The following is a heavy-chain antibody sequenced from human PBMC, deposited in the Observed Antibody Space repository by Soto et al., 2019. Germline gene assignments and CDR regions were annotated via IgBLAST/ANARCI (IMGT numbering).Heavy chain of an antibody. Sequence: QVQLQQWGAGLLKPSETLSLTCAVYGGSFSGYYWSWIRQPPGKGLEWIGEINHSGSTNYNPSLNSRVTISVETSKNQFSLKLSSVTAADTAVYYCARVSRAYYYGSGSYLSYYYYYGMDVWGQGTTVTVSS. CDR1: GGSFSGYY. D-gene: IGHD3-10*01. J-gene: IGHJ6*02. CDR3: ARVSRAYYYGSGSYLSYYYYYGMDV. CDR2: INHSGST. V-gene: IGHV4-34*01.